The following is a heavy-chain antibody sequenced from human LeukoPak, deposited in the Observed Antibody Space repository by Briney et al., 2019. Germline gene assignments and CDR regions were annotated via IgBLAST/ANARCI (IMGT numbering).Heavy chain of an antibody. Sequence: GGSLRLSCAASGFTFSRYWMHWVRQAPGKGLEWVSAISGSGGSTYYADSVKGRFTISRDNSKNTLYLQMNSLRAEDTAVYYCAKDQARGDYVLLDYYYYGMDVWGQGTTVTVSS. V-gene: IGHV3-23*01. J-gene: IGHJ6*02. CDR2: ISGSGGST. CDR3: AKDQARGDYVLLDYYYYGMDV. CDR1: GFTFSRYW. D-gene: IGHD4-17*01.